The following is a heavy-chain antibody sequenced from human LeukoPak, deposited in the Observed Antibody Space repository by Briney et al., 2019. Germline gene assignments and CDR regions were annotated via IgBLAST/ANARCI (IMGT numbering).Heavy chain of an antibody. CDR3: AREGLQEHAFDI. J-gene: IGHJ3*02. D-gene: IGHD4-11*01. CDR2: ISKSGST. Sequence: PSETLSLTCTVSGGSISRGVYYWTWIRQHPGKGLEWIGYISKSGSTLYNPSLKSRVTTSVDTSKNQFSLKLSSVTAADTAVYYCAREGLQEHAFDIWGQGTMVTVSS. CDR1: GGSISRGVYY. V-gene: IGHV4-31*03.